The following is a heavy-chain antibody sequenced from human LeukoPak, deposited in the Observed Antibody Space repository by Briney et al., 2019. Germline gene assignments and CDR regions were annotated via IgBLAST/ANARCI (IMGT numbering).Heavy chain of an antibody. V-gene: IGHV4-61*05. CDR2: IYYSRTT. CDR1: GGSISSSSYY. CDR3: ARVGGHTYYDTLTGLMKWFDP. J-gene: IGHJ5*02. D-gene: IGHD3-9*01. Sequence: SETLSLTCTVSGGSISSSSYYCSWIRQPPEKGLEWNGYIYYSRTTNYNPSLKRRVTMSVDTSKNQFSLKLSSVTAADTALYFCARVGGHTYYDTLTGLMKWFDPWGQGTLVTVSS.